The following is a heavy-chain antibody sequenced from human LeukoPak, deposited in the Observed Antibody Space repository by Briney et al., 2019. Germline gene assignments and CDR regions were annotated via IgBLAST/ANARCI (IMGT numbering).Heavy chain of an antibody. D-gene: IGHD6-19*01. CDR2: IHNSGST. V-gene: IGHV4-59*01. Sequence: SETLSLTCTVSGGSISSYYWSWIRQPPGRGLEWIGYIHNSGSTNYNPSLRSRVTISLDTSKNQFSLKLSSVTAADTAVYYCARDRSSGRYTFQNWGQGTLVTVSS. CDR1: GGSISSYY. CDR3: ARDRSSGRYTFQN. J-gene: IGHJ1*01.